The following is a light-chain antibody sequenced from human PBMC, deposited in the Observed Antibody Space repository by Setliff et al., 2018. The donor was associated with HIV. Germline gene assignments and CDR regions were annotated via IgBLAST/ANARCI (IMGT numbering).Light chain of an antibody. Sequence: VLTQSPGTLSLSPGERATLSCRASQSVTSSYLAWYQQKPGQAPRLLIYGASSRATGIPDRFSGSGSGTDFTLTISRLEPEDFAVYYCQQYGSSPTFGGGTKMDIK. CDR2: GAS. CDR3: QQYGSSPT. J-gene: IGKJ4*01. CDR1: QSVTSSY. V-gene: IGKV3-20*01.